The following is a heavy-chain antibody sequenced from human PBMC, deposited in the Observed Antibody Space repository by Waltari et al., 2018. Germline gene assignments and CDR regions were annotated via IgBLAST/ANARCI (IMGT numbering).Heavy chain of an antibody. CDR3: ARDSYYDSSGYSPDY. CDR1: AFTFSSYA. V-gene: IGHV3-30*16. D-gene: IGHD3-22*01. CDR2: ISYDGSNK. Sequence: QVQLVESGGGVVPPGRSLRLPCAAPAFTFSSYAVPWVRQAPGKGLEWVAVISYDGSNKYYADSVKGRFTISRDNSKNTLYLQMNSLRAEDTAVYYCARDSYYDSSGYSPDYWGQGTLVTVSS. J-gene: IGHJ4*02.